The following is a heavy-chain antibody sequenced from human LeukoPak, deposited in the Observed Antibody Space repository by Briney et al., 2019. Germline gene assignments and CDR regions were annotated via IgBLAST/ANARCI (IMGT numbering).Heavy chain of an antibody. CDR3: ARGDCSSTSCHPVY. Sequence: ASVKVSCKVSGYTLTELSMHWVRQAPGKGLEWMGGFDPEDGETIYAQKFQGRVTMTRDTSTSTVYMELSSLRSEDTAVYYCARGDCSSTSCHPVYWGQGTLVTVSS. CDR2: FDPEDGET. D-gene: IGHD2-2*01. CDR1: GYTLTELS. J-gene: IGHJ4*02. V-gene: IGHV1-24*01.